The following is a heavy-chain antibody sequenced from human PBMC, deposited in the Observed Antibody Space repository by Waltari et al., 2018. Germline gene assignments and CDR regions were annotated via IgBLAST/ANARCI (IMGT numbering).Heavy chain of an antibody. Sequence: DVQLVESGGGLVQPGGSLRLSCATSGFIFSNYWMHWVRQVPGKGLVWVSRINSDGSSTTYADSVKGRCSISRDSASSTLYLQMNSLRAEDTAVYYCVAATPSSDHWGQGTLVTVSS. CDR1: GFIFSNYW. CDR3: VAATPSSDH. CDR2: INSDGSST. D-gene: IGHD6-6*01. J-gene: IGHJ5*02. V-gene: IGHV3-74*01.